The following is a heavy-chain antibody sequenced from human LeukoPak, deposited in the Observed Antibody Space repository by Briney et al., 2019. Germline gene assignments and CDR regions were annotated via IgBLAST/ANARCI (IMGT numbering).Heavy chain of an antibody. D-gene: IGHD4-23*01. CDR3: AREYGGNPGWFDP. V-gene: IGHV1-8*01. CDR2: MNPNSGNT. J-gene: IGHJ5*02. Sequence: ASVKVSCKASGYTFTSYDLNWVRQATGQGPEWIGWMNPNSGNTGYAQKFQGRVTLTRSTSISTAYMELRSLTSEDTAVYYCAREYGGNPGWFDPWGQGTLVTVSS. CDR1: GYTFTSYD.